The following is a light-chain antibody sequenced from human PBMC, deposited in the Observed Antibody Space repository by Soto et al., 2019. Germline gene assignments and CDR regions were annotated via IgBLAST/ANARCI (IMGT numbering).Light chain of an antibody. J-gene: IGLJ1*01. V-gene: IGLV2-8*01. Sequence: ALTQPPSASGSPGQSVTICCTGTKNDIGVYDFVSWYQHHPGKAPRLIIYEVVQRPSGVPDRFSGSKSGNTASLTVSGLQAADEADYFCKSYAGSNTYVYGSGTKVTVL. CDR1: KNDIGVYDF. CDR3: KSYAGSNTYV. CDR2: EVV.